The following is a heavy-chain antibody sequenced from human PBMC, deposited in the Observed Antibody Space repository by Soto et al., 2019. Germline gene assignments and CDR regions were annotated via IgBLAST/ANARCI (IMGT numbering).Heavy chain of an antibody. V-gene: IGHV4-59*01. Sequence: ASETLSLTCTVSGGSISSYYWSWIRQPPGKGLEWIGYIYYSGSTNYNPSLKSRVTISVDTSKNQFSLKLSSVTAADTAVYYCARGIKGNDYDFWSGYYTEWFDPWGQGTLVTVSS. J-gene: IGHJ5*02. CDR2: IYYSGST. CDR1: GGSISSYY. D-gene: IGHD3-3*01. CDR3: ARGIKGNDYDFWSGYYTEWFDP.